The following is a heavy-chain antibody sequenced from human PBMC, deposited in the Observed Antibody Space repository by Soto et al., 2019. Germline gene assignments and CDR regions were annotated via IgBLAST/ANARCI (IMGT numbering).Heavy chain of an antibody. CDR3: ARVAYSSGWWGDAFNI. Sequence: ASVKVSCKASGYTFTSYDINWVRQATGQGLEWMGWMNPNSGNTDYAQKLQGRVTMTTDTSTSTAYMELRSLRSDDTAVYYCARVAYSSGWWGDAFNIWGQGTMVTVSS. V-gene: IGHV1-8*01. CDR1: GYTFTSYD. CDR2: MNPNSGNT. D-gene: IGHD6-19*01. J-gene: IGHJ3*02.